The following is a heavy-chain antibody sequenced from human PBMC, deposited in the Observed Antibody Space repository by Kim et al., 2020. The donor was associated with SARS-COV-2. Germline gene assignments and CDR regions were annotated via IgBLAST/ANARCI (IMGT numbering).Heavy chain of an antibody. J-gene: IGHJ4*02. Sequence: AASGQGRFTSSRNNSKNTLYLQMTSPRAEDTAVYYCAKRGDSSGYHFDYWGEGTLVTVSS. D-gene: IGHD3-22*01. CDR3: AKRGDSSGYHFDY. V-gene: IGHV3-23*01.